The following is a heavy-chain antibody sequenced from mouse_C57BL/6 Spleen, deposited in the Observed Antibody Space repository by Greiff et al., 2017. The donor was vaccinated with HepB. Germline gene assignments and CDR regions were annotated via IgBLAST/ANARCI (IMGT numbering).Heavy chain of an antibody. CDR1: GFTFSDYG. V-gene: IGHV5-17*01. CDR2: ISIGSSTI. D-gene: IGHD1-1*01. J-gene: IGHJ4*01. CDR3: ARGSSYPYAMCY. Sequence: EVKLMESGGGLVKPGGSLKLSCAASGFTFSDYGMHWVRQAPEKGLEWVAYISIGSSTIYYADTVKGRFTISRDNAKNTLFLQMTSLRSADTAMYYCARGSSYPYAMCYWGQGTSVTVSS.